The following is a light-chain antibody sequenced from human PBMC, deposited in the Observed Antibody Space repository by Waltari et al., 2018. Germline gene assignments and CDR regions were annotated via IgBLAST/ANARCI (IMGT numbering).Light chain of an antibody. CDR3: QQRSNWPPIT. Sequence: VLTQSPATLSLAPGDRDTIPCRASQSVSSYLAWYQQKPGKAPRFLIYDSSNRATGIPARFSGSGSGTDFTLTISSLEPEDFAVYYCQQRSNWPPITFGQGTRLEIK. CDR1: QSVSSY. J-gene: IGKJ5*01. V-gene: IGKV3-11*01. CDR2: DSS.